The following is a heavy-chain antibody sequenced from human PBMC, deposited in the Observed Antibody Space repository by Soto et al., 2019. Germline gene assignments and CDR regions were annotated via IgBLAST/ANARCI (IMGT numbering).Heavy chain of an antibody. CDR3: ARHGGYCSGGSCALLGLDY. V-gene: IGHV5-10-1*01. CDR1: GYSFTSYW. J-gene: IGHJ4*02. D-gene: IGHD2-15*01. Sequence: PGVSLKISSKGSGYSFTSYWISWVRQMPGKGLEWMGSIDPSDSYTNYSPSFQGHVTISADKSISTAYLQWSSLKASDTAMYYCARHGGYCSGGSCALLGLDYWGQGTLVTVSS. CDR2: IDPSDSYT.